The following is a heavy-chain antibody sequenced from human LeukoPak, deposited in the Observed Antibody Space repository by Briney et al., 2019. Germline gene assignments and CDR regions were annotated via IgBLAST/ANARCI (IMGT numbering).Heavy chain of an antibody. V-gene: IGHV4-34*01. CDR1: GVSFSGYY. CDR2: IKHSGII. Sequence: PSETLSLTCAVYGVSFSGYYWSWIRQPPGKGLQWIGEIKHSGIIHYNPSLKSRVTISVDTSKNQFSLKLSSVTAADTAVYYCARGYYDILTGYLYYCYYMDVWGKGTTVTVSS. J-gene: IGHJ6*03. CDR3: ARGYYDILTGYLYYCYYMDV. D-gene: IGHD3-9*01.